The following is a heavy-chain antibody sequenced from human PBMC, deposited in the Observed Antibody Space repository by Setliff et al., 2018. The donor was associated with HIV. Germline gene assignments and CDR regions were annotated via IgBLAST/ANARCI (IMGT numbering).Heavy chain of an antibody. D-gene: IGHD6-19*01. CDR3: AREFSERSPNPEHYYYYMDV. CDR2: INWNGGST. CDR1: GFTFDDYG. Sequence: AGGSLRLSCAASGFTFDDYGMSWVRQAPGKGLEWVSGINWNGGSTGYADSVKGRFTISRDTSNYQISLKLTAVTAADTAVYYCAREFSERSPNPEHYYYYMDVWGKGTTVTVSS. J-gene: IGHJ6*03. V-gene: IGHV3-20*04.